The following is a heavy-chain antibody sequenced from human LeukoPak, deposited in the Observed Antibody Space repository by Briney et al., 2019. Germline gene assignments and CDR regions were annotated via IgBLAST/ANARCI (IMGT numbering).Heavy chain of an antibody. V-gene: IGHV3-30*18. CDR2: ISYDGSNK. J-gene: IGHJ4*02. D-gene: IGHD6-13*01. CDR3: AKGPWIAAAATFDY. Sequence: GRPLRLFCAASGFTFSSYGMHWVRQAPGKGLEWVAVISYDGSNKYYADSVKGRFTISRDNSKNTLYLQMNSLRAEDTAVYYCAKGPWIAAAATFDYWGQGTLVTVSS. CDR1: GFTFSSYG.